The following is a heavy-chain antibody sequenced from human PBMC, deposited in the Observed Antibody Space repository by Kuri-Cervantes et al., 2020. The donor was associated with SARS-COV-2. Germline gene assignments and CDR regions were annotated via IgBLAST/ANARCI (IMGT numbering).Heavy chain of an antibody. D-gene: IGHD3-16*01. CDR2: IKGGRGTT. Sequence: GESLKISCAASGFTFSSYAMSWVRQAPGKGLEWVACIKGGRGTTYYADSVKGRFTVTRDNAKNTLYLLMSSLRVEDTAMYYCARDLGVAHDFWGQGTQVTVSS. CDR1: GFTFSSYA. V-gene: IGHV3-23*01. CDR3: ARDLGVAHDF. J-gene: IGHJ4*02.